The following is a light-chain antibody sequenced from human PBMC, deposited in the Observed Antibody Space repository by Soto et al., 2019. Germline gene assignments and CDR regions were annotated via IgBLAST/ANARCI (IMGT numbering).Light chain of an antibody. J-gene: IGKJ3*01. Sequence: DIQMTQSPSSLSASVGDTVTITCQASQDITNHLNWYQHKPGKAPNLLIYDASHLETGVPSRFTGSGSGIYFTLTISSLQSEDIATYYCQKYDGVPQFGPGTRVDF. CDR2: DAS. V-gene: IGKV1-33*01. CDR1: QDITNH. CDR3: QKYDGVPQ.